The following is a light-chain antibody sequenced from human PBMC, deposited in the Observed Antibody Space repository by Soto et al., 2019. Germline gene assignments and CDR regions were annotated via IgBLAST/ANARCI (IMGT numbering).Light chain of an antibody. J-gene: IGKJ4*01. Sequence: EIVLTQSPVTLSLSPGERATLSCRASQSVGSYLVWYQQKPGQAPRLLIYDASNRATGIPARFSGSGSGTDFTLTISSLEPEDFAVYCCQQHSNSQNTFGGGTKVEIK. CDR3: QQHSNSQNT. V-gene: IGKV3-11*01. CDR2: DAS. CDR1: QSVGSY.